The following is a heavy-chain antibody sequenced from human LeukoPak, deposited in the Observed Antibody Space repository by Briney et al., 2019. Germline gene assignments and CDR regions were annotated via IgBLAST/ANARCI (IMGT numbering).Heavy chain of an antibody. D-gene: IGHD6-13*01. CDR3: ARDSSSWYLKAFDI. J-gene: IGHJ3*02. CDR2: IYHSGST. V-gene: IGHV4-4*02. Sequence: SETLSLTCAVSGGSISSSNWWSWVRQPPGKGLEWIGEIYHSGSTNYNPSLKSRVTISVDKTKNQFSLKLSSVTAADTAVYYCARDSSSWYLKAFDIWGQGTMVTVSS. CDR1: GGSISSSNW.